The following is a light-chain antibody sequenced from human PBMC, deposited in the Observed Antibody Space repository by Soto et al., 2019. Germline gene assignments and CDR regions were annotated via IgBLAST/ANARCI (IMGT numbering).Light chain of an antibody. CDR1: QSVSSSY. V-gene: IGKV3-20*01. CDR2: GAS. Sequence: EIVWTQSPGTLSLSPGEIATLSCRASQSVSSSYLAWYQKKPGKAPRLLIYGASSRATGIPDRFSGSGSGTDFTLTISRLESEDVAVYYCQQYGSSPIFSFGPGTKVDIK. J-gene: IGKJ3*01. CDR3: QQYGSSPIFS.